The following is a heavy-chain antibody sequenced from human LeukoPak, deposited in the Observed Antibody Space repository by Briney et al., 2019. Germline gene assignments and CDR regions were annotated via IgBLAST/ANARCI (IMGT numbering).Heavy chain of an antibody. J-gene: IGHJ5*02. CDR1: GFTFNSYA. CDR3: VRAHHPGGWFDP. D-gene: IGHD3-10*01. Sequence: GGSLRLSCVGSGFTFNSYAMHWVRQAPGKGLEYVSSISSTGDFTYYVNSVKGRFTISRDNAKNSLYLQMNSLTAEDTAVHYCVRAHHPGGWFDPWGQGTLVTVSS. V-gene: IGHV3-64*01. CDR2: ISSTGDFT.